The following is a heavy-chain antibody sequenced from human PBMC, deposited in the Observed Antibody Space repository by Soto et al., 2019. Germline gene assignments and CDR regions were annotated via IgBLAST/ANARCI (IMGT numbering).Heavy chain of an antibody. V-gene: IGHV1-69*13. CDR2: IVPIFGTA. CDR3: ATGRGYSYGYSDY. D-gene: IGHD5-18*01. J-gene: IGHJ4*02. Sequence: SVKVSCKASGGTFSSYAISWVRQAPGQGLEWMGGIVPIFGTANYAQKFQGRVTITADESTSTAYMELSSLRSEDTAVYYCATGRGYSYGYSDYWGQGTLVTVSS. CDR1: GGTFSSYA.